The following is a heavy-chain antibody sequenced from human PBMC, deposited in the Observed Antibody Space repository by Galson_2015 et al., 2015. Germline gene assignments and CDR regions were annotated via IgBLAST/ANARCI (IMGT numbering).Heavy chain of an antibody. CDR2: IIPIFGTA. CDR3: ARAYYYGSGSQRGSFDP. CDR1: GGTFSSYA. J-gene: IGHJ5*02. D-gene: IGHD3-10*01. V-gene: IGHV1-69*13. Sequence: SVKVSCKASGGTFSSYAISWVRQAPGQGLEWMGGIIPIFGTATYAQKFQGRVTITADESTSTAYMELSSLRSEDTAVYYCARAYYYGSGSQRGSFDPWGQGTLVTVSS.